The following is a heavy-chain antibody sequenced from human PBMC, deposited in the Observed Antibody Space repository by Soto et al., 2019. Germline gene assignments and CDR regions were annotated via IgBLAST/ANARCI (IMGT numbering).Heavy chain of an antibody. Sequence: ASVKVSCKASGGTFSSYAISWIRQAPGQGLEWMGGIIPIFGTANYAQKFQGRVTITADKSTSTAYMELSSLRSEDTAVYYCARLVTAIVGGYYYGMEVWGQGTTVTVSS. CDR1: GGTFSSYA. V-gene: IGHV1-69*06. J-gene: IGHJ6*02. CDR2: IIPIFGTA. CDR3: ARLVTAIVGGYYYGMEV. D-gene: IGHD2-21*02.